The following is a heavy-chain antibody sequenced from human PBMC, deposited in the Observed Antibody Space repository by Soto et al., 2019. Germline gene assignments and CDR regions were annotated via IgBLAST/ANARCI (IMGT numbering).Heavy chain of an antibody. CDR3: ARHMWPGRNYGVPSGP. V-gene: IGHV5-10-1*01. D-gene: IGHD3-10*01. Sequence: PGESLKISCKGSGYNFASYWISWVRQMPGKGLEWMVRIDPDDSYTIYSPSFQGHVTISADKSIRTAYLQWSSLQASDTAIYFCARHMWPGRNYGVPSGPWGQGSLVTVSS. CDR2: IDPDDSYT. J-gene: IGHJ5*02. CDR1: GYNFASYW.